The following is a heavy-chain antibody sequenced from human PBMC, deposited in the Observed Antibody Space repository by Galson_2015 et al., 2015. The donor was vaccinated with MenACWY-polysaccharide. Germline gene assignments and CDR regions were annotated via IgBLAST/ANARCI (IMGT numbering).Heavy chain of an antibody. CDR1: GFTFSSYW. J-gene: IGHJ4*02. Sequence: SLRLSCAASGFTFSSYWMSWVRQAPGNGLEWVANIKQDESEKGYLDSVKGRFTISRDDAKNSLFLQMNSLRVEDTAVYFCAREGRGGFDNWGQGALVTVSS. V-gene: IGHV3-7*01. CDR2: IKQDESEK. CDR3: AREGRGGFDN. D-gene: IGHD3-16*01.